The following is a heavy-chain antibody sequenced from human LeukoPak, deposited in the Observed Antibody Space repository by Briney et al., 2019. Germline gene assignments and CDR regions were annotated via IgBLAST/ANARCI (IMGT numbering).Heavy chain of an antibody. V-gene: IGHV3-21*01. CDR1: GFTFSSYS. D-gene: IGHD3-10*01. J-gene: IGHJ5*02. CDR2: ISSSSSYI. Sequence: PGGSLRLSCAASGFTFSSYSMNWVRQAPGKGLERVSSISSSSSYIYYADSVKGRFTISRDNAKNSLYLQMNSLRAEDTAVYYCARGVGGFENWFDPWGQGTLVTVSS. CDR3: ARGVGGFENWFDP.